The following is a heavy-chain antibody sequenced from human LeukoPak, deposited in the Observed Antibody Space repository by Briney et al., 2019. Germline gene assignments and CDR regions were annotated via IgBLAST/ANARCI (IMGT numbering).Heavy chain of an antibody. Sequence: SETLSLTCTVSGGSISSYYWSWIRQPPGKGLEWIGYIYYSGSTNYNPSLKSRVTISVDTSKNQFSLKLSSVTAADTAVYYCARDKGPCSGSPNGFDPWGQGTLVTVSS. CDR1: GGSISSYY. CDR2: IYYSGST. CDR3: ARDKGPCSGSPNGFDP. V-gene: IGHV4-59*01. D-gene: IGHD1-26*01. J-gene: IGHJ5*02.